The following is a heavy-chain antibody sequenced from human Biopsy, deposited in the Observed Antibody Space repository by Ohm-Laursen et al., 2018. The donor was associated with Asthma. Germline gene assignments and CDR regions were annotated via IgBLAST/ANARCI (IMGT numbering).Heavy chain of an antibody. J-gene: IGHJ4*01. D-gene: IGHD3-22*01. CDR1: GFTFSNYP. CDR2: ITGSGGIT. CDR3: AKSADYYDSTDYLDF. Sequence: SLRLSCSAPGFTFSNYPMTWVRQAPGKGLEWVSSITGSGGITYYADSLKGRFTISRDKSENTLYLQMNSLRAEDTAFYYCAKSADYYDSTDYLDFWGRGTLVTVSS. V-gene: IGHV3-23*01.